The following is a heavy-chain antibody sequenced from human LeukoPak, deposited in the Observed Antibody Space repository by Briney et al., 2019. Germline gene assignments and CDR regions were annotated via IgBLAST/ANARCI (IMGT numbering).Heavy chain of an antibody. CDR1: NYSISTDYY. D-gene: IGHD6-19*01. CDR2: IYYSGST. CDR3: ARLKPIAVAGYNQELNWFDP. V-gene: IGHV4-38-2*02. J-gene: IGHJ5*02. Sequence: SETLSLTCSVSNYSISTDYYWGWIRQPPGKGLEWIGSIYYSGSTYYNPSLKSRVTISVDTSKNQFSLKLSSVTAADTAVYYCARLKPIAVAGYNQELNWFDPWGQGTLVTVSS.